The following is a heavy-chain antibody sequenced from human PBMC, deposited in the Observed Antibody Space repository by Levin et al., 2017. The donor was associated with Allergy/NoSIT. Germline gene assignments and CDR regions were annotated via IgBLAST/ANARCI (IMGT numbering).Heavy chain of an antibody. J-gene: IGHJ4*02. D-gene: IGHD3-22*01. CDR2: IVVGSGNT. CDR3: AAVPSFYDSSGYYYLAFDY. V-gene: IGHV1-58*01. CDR1: GFTFTSSA. Sequence: SVKVSCKASGFTFTSSAVQWVRQARGQRLEWIGWIVVGSGNTNYAQKFQERATITRDMSTNTAYMELSSLRSEDTAVYYCAAVPSFYDSSGYYYLAFDYWGQGTLVTVSS.